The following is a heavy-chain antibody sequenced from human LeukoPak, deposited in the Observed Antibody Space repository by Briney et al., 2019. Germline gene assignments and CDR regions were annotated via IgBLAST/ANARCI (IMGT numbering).Heavy chain of an antibody. D-gene: IGHD1-26*01. J-gene: IGHJ3*01. V-gene: IGHV1-2*02. CDR2: INPYSGGT. CDR1: GYVFTDYY. CDR3: ARDSGSYV. Sequence: ASVKVSCKASGYVFTDYYIHWVRQAPGQGLEWMGWINPYSGGTNYAQKFRGRVTMTRDTSISTAYVDLSRLTSDDTAVYYCARDSGSYVWGQGTMVTVSS.